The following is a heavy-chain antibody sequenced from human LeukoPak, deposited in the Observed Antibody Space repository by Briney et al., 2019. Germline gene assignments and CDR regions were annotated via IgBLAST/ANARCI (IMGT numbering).Heavy chain of an antibody. CDR1: GFRLSDYS. V-gene: IGHV3-48*01. CDR3: ARDYTYAFDN. Sequence: GGSLRLSCAASGFRLSDYSMNWVRQAPGKGLEWISYIGIDSGNTHYADSVKGRFTISGDKAKNSLYLQMHSLRVEDTAVYYCARDYTYAFDNWGQGTLVTVPS. CDR2: IGIDSGNT. J-gene: IGHJ4*02.